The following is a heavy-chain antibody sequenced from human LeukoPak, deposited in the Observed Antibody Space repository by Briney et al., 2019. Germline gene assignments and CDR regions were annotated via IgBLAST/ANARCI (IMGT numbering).Heavy chain of an antibody. CDR3: ARAPNY. J-gene: IGHJ4*02. V-gene: IGHV4-30-2*01. Sequence: SETLSLTCTVSGVSISSGGYYWSWIRQPPGKGLEWIGYIYHSGATYYNSSLRSRVTMSIGMSENHFSLDLRSVTAADTAVYYCARAPNYWGQGTLVTVSS. CDR2: IYHSGAT. CDR1: GVSISSGGYY.